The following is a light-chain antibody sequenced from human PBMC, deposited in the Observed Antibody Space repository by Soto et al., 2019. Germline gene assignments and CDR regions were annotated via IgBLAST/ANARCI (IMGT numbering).Light chain of an antibody. CDR1: QSVSSY. J-gene: IGKJ1*01. Sequence: EIVLTQSTATLSLSPGERATLSCRASQSVSSYLAWYQQKPGQAPRLLIYDASNRATCIPARFSGSGSGTDFTLTISSLEPEDFAVYYCQQRSNWPPWTFGQGSKVEIK. CDR3: QQRSNWPPWT. V-gene: IGKV3-11*01. CDR2: DAS.